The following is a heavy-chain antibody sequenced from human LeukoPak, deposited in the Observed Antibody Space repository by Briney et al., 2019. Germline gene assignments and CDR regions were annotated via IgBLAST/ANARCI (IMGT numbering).Heavy chain of an antibody. J-gene: IGHJ4*02. CDR1: GGSISSYY. CDR2: VYYSGST. CDR3: ARDNLGGGRID. V-gene: IGHV4-59*12. D-gene: IGHD1-14*01. Sequence: SETLSLTCTVSGGSISSYYWSWIRQPPGKGLECIGHVYYSGSTDYNPSLKSRLTISVDSSMNQFSLKLSSVTAADTAVYYCARDNLGGGRIDWGQGTLVTVSS.